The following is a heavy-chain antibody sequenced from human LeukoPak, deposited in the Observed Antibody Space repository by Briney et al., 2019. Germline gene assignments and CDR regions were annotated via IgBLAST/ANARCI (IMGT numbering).Heavy chain of an antibody. CDR2: ISSSSSYI. CDR1: GFTFSSYS. D-gene: IGHD4-23*01. J-gene: IGHJ3*02. V-gene: IGHV3-21*01. Sequence: PGGSLRLSCAASGFTFSSYSMNWVRQAPGKGPEWVSSISSSSSYIYYADSVKGRFTISRDNAKNSLYLQMNSLRAEDTAVYYCAKLPSGYRDAFDIWGQGTMVTVSS. CDR3: AKLPSGYRDAFDI.